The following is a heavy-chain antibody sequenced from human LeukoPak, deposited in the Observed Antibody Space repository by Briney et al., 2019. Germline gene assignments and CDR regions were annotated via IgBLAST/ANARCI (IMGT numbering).Heavy chain of an antibody. J-gene: IGHJ5*02. D-gene: IGHD3-3*01. CDR3: ASTVYDFTNWFDP. V-gene: IGHV4-34*01. CDR2: INHSGST. CDR1: GGSFSGYY. Sequence: SETLSLTCAVYGGSFSGYYWSWIRQPPGKGLEWIGEINHSGSTNYNPSLKSRVTISVDTSKNQFSLKLSSVTAADTAVYYCASTVYDFTNWFDPWGQGTLVTVSS.